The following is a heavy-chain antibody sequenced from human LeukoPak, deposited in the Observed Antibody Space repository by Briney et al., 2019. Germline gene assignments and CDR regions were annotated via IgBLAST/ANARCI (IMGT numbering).Heavy chain of an antibody. V-gene: IGHV4-28*01. CDR2: YYSGST. J-gene: IGHJ3*02. CDR3: ARNQAVAANRGAFDI. D-gene: IGHD6-19*01. CDR1: GYSISSNNW. Sequence: SETLSLTCAVSGYSISSNNWWAWIRQPPGKGLEWIGYYSGSTYYNPYNPSLTSRVTMSVDTSKNQFSLKLDSVAEIDTAMYYCARNQAVAANRGAFDIWGQGTIVTVSS.